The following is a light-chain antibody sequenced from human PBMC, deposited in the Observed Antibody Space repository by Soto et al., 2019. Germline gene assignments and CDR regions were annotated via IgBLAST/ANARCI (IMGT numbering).Light chain of an antibody. Sequence: SVLTQPPSAWGAPGQRVTVSGSGGNSNMGRNCVYCYQARPGTAPRLFIHSNHQRPAWVPDRFSWSKYGTSASLAVSGLCSEDEAHSYCATWDDDLSVFAFGSGKKVTV. V-gene: IGLV1-47*02. CDR1: NSNMGRNC. CDR2: SNH. CDR3: ATWDDDLSVFA. J-gene: IGLJ1*01.